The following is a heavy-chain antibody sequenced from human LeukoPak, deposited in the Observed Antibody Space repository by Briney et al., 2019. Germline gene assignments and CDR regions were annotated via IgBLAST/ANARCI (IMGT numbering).Heavy chain of an antibody. V-gene: IGHV4-59*08. J-gene: IGHJ4*02. D-gene: IGHD4-17*01. CDR1: GGSISSYY. CDR3: ARHTHDYGDYYFVY. Sequence: SETLSLTCTVSGGSISSYYWSWIRQPPGKGLEWIGYIYYSGSTNYNPSLKSRVTISVDTSKNQFSPKLSSVTAADTAVYYCARHTHDYGDYYFVYWGQGTLVTVSS. CDR2: IYYSGST.